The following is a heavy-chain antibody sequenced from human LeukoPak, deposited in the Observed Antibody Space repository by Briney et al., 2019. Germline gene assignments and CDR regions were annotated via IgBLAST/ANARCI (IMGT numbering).Heavy chain of an antibody. J-gene: IGHJ6*02. CDR2: ISGSGGST. CDR1: GFTFSSYA. V-gene: IGHV3-23*01. CDR3: AKDARYCTNGVCYGGVGYYYYGMDV. D-gene: IGHD2-8*01. Sequence: PGGSLRLSCAASGFTFSSYAMSLVRQAPGKGLEWVSAISGSGGSTYYADSVKGRFTISRDNSKNTLYLQMNSLRAEDTAVYYCAKDARYCTNGVCYGGVGYYYYGMDVWGQGTTVTVSS.